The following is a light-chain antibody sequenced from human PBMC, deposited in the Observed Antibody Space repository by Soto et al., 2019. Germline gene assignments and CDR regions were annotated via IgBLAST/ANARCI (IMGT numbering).Light chain of an antibody. CDR2: GAS. CDR3: QQYNVWPT. CDR1: QSVSSN. J-gene: IGKJ1*01. Sequence: EIVLTQSPATLSVSPGERATLSCRASQSVSSNLAWYQQKPGQAPSLLIYGASTRATGVPARFSGSGSGTEFTFTISSRMSDCSAVYYRQQYNVWPTFGQGTRVEIK. V-gene: IGKV3-15*01.